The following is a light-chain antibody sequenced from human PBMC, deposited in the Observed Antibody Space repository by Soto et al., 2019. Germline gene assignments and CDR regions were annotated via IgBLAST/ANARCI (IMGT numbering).Light chain of an antibody. CDR2: GAS. V-gene: IGKV3-15*01. Sequence: EIVMTQSPATLSVSPGERATLSCRASQSVSSNLAWYQQKPGQAPRLLIYGASTRATGIPARFSGSGSGTEFTLTIGSLQSEDFAVYYGQQYNKWPPYTFGQGTKLEIK. J-gene: IGKJ2*01. CDR3: QQYNKWPPYT. CDR1: QSVSSN.